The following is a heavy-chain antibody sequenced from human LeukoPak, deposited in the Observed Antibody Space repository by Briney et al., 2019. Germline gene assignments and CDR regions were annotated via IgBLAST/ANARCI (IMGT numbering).Heavy chain of an antibody. CDR1: GFTFDDYG. CDR2: INWNGGNT. J-gene: IGHJ4*02. D-gene: IGHD4-23*01. CDR3: AKGDTTVVNPIFDY. V-gene: IGHV3-20*04. Sequence: GGSLRLSCAASGFTFDDYGMSWVRQAPGKGLEWVSGINWNGGNTGYADSVKGRFTISRDNAKNSLYLQMNSLRVEDTALYYCAKGDTTVVNPIFDYWGQGTLVTVSS.